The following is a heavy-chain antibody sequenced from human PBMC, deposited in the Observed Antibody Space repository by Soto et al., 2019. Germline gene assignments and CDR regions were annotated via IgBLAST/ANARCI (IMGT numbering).Heavy chain of an antibody. CDR3: AREKLPNGNWFDP. Sequence: SSETLSLTCVVSGGSISSGGYSWSWIRQPPGKGLEWIGYIYHSGSTYYNPSLKSRVTISVDRSKNQFSLKLSSVTAADTAVYYCAREKLPNGNWFDPWGQGTLVTVSS. V-gene: IGHV4-30-2*01. J-gene: IGHJ5*02. CDR2: IYHSGST. CDR1: GGSISSGGYS. D-gene: IGHD2-8*01.